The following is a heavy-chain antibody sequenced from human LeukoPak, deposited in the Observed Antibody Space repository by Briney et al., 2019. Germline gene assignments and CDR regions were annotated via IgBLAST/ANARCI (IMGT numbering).Heavy chain of an antibody. CDR3: ARGDRDLYCSSTSCYPVL. CDR2: ISSSSSYI. Sequence: GGSLRLSCVASGFTFSSYSMNWVRQAPGKGLELVSSISSSSSYIYYADSVKGRFTISRDNSKNSLYLQMNSLRAEDTAVYYCARGDRDLYCSSTSCYPVLGGQGTLVTVSS. V-gene: IGHV3-21*01. J-gene: IGHJ4*02. D-gene: IGHD2-2*01. CDR1: GFTFSSYS.